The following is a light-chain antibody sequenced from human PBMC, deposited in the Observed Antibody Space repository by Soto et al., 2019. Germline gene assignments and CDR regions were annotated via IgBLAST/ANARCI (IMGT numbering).Light chain of an antibody. V-gene: IGKV3-11*01. CDR1: QSVSSY. Sequence: EIVLTQSPATLSLSPGERATLSCRASQSVSSYLAWYQQKPGQAPRLLIYDASNRATGIPARFSGSGSGTDFTLTISSLEPEDFAVYYCQQRSNWSPLTFGGGIKVEIK. CDR3: QQRSNWSPLT. J-gene: IGKJ4*01. CDR2: DAS.